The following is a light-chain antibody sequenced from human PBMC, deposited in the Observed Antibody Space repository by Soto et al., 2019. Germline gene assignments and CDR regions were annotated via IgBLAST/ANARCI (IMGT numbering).Light chain of an antibody. V-gene: IGKV3-15*01. CDR2: GAS. Sequence: EIVMTQSPDTLSVSPGERATLSCRASQSVSSNLAWYQQKSGQAPRLLIYGASTRATAIPARFSGSGSGTEFTLTISSLQSEDFAVYYCQQYNDWPLTFGGGTKVEIK. J-gene: IGKJ4*01. CDR1: QSVSSN. CDR3: QQYNDWPLT.